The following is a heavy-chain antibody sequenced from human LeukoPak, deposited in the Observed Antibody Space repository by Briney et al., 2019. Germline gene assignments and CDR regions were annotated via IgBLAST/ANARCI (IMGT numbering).Heavy chain of an antibody. Sequence: GGSLRLSCAASGFTFSSYSMNWVRQAPGKWLEWVSSISSSSSYIYYADSVKGRFTISRDNAKNSLYLQMNSLRAEDTAVYYCARDGVPLERYYYYMDVWGKGTTVTVSS. V-gene: IGHV3-21*01. CDR1: GFTFSSYS. CDR3: ARDGVPLERYYYYMDV. J-gene: IGHJ6*03. CDR2: ISSSSSYI. D-gene: IGHD1-1*01.